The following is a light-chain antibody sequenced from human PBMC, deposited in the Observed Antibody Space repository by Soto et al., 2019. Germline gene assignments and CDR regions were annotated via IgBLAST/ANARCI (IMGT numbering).Light chain of an antibody. CDR3: QQYDFLPLS. V-gene: IGKV1-33*01. CDR2: DAS. J-gene: IGKJ3*01. Sequence: DIQITQSPSSLSASVVARVTITCQASQDISYDLNWYQPKPGKAPKLLIYDASNLEAGVPLRFSGRGSGTHFTFTISSLQTEDVATYYCQQYDFLPLSFGPGTKVDI. CDR1: QDISYD.